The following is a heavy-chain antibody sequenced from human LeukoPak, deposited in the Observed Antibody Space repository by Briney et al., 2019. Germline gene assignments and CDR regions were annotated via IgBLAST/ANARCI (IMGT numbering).Heavy chain of an antibody. V-gene: IGHV1-69*13. CDR1: GGTFSSYA. J-gene: IGHJ4*02. CDR3: ARVRGDVLRYFDWLNYFDY. CDR2: IIPIFGTA. D-gene: IGHD3-9*01. Sequence: SVKVSCKASGGTFSSYAISWVRQAPGQGLEWMGGIIPIFGTANYAQKFQGRVTITADESTSTAYMELSSLRSEDTAVYYCARVRGDVLRYFDWLNYFDYWGQGTLVTVSS.